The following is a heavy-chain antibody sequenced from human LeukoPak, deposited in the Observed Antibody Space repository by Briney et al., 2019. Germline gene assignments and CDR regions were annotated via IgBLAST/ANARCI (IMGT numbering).Heavy chain of an antibody. J-gene: IGHJ3*02. CDR3: ARGRAVAGTPKDDYYDSSGPPPSAFDI. CDR2: INYSGST. CDR1: GYSISSGYN. D-gene: IGHD3-22*01. V-gene: IGHV4-38-2*02. Sequence: SETLSLTCTVSGYSISSGYNWGWIRQPPGKGLEWIGNINYSGSTYNNPSLRSRITISVDTSKNQFSLKLSSVTAADTAVYYCARGRAVAGTPKDDYYDSSGPPPSAFDIWGQGTMVTVSS.